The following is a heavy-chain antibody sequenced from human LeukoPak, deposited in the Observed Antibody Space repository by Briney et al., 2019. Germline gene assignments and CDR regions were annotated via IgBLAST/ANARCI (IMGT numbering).Heavy chain of an antibody. D-gene: IGHD3-10*01. J-gene: IGHJ3*02. V-gene: IGHV4-39*07. CDR1: GGSISSSSYY. CDR2: IYYSGST. Sequence: RPSQTLSLTCTVSGGSISSSSYYWGWIRQPPGKGLEWIGSIYYSGSTYYNPSLKSRVTISVDTSKNQFSLKLSSVTAADTAVYYCARILGAVPYDIWGQGTMVTVSS. CDR3: ARILGAVPYDI.